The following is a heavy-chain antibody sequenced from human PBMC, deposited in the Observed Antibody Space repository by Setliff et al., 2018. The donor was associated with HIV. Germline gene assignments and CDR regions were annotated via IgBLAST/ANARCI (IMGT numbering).Heavy chain of an antibody. Sequence: PSETLSLTCSVPGYAIDNGYTWGWIRQSPGKGLEWIGYIYHSGSTFYNPSLKTRVTIMVDTSKNQFSLKLGSVTAADTAVYYCAREWSYGAFDTFDVWGQGTMVTVSS. J-gene: IGHJ3*01. CDR3: AREWSYGAFDTFDV. V-gene: IGHV4-38-2*02. D-gene: IGHD5-18*01. CDR2: IYHSGST. CDR1: GYAIDNGYT.